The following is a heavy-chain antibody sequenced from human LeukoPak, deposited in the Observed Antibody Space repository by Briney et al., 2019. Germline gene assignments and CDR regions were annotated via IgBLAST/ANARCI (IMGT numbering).Heavy chain of an antibody. J-gene: IGHJ4*02. CDR1: GYTFTSYY. V-gene: IGHV1-46*01. CDR2: INPSGGST. CDR3: ARAKPRQTDPGMYTSRFDY. Sequence: ASVKATCKASGYTFTSYYMHWVRQAPGQGLEWMGIINPSGGSTSYAQKFQGRVTMTRDMSTSTVYMELSSLRSEDTAVYYCARAKPRQTDPGMYTSRFDYWGQGTLVTVSS. D-gene: IGHD1-1*01.